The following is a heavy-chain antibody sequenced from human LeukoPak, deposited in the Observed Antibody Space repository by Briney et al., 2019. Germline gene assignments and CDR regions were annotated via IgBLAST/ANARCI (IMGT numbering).Heavy chain of an antibody. V-gene: IGHV3-30*04. Sequence: PGGSLRLSCAASGFTFSSYAMHWVRQAPGKGLEWVAVISYDGSNKYYADSVKGRFTISRDNSKNTLYLQMNSLRAEDTAVYYCAKDGLQWFGELLVYWGQGTLVTVSS. CDR2: ISYDGSNK. CDR1: GFTFSSYA. D-gene: IGHD3-10*01. CDR3: AKDGLQWFGELLVY. J-gene: IGHJ4*02.